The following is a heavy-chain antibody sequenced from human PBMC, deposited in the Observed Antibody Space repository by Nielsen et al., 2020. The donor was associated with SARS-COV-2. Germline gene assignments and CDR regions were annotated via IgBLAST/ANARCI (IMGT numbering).Heavy chain of an antibody. Sequence: GGSLRLSCEASGFTLRNYGMHWVRQAPGKGLEWVAVIWYDGSNKYYADSVKGRFTISRDNSKNTLYLQMNSLRAEDTAVYYCVPDARVLLWFGESGDWGQGTLVTVSS. CDR1: GFTLRNYG. D-gene: IGHD3-10*01. V-gene: IGHV3-33*08. J-gene: IGHJ4*02. CDR2: IWYDGSNK. CDR3: VPDARVLLWFGESGD.